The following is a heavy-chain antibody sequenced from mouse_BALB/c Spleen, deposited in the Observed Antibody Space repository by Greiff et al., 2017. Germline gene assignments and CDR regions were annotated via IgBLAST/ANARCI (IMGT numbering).Heavy chain of an antibody. J-gene: IGHJ4*01. CDR3: TKGYDAMDD. D-gene: IGHD1-3*01. Sequence: QVQLQQSGAELMKPGASVKISCKATGYTFSSYWIEWVKQRPGHGLEWIGEILPGSGSTNYNEKFKGKATLTADTSSNTAYMQLSSLTSEDSAVYYCTKGYDAMDDWGQGTSVTVSS. CDR1: GYTFSSYW. CDR2: ILPGSGST. V-gene: IGHV1-9*01.